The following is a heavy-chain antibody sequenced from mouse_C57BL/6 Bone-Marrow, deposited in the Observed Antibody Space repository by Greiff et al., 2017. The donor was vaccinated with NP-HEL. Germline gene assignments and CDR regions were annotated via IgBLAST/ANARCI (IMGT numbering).Heavy chain of an antibody. D-gene: IGHD2-3*01. Sequence: QVQLQQPGTELVKPGASVKLSCKASGYTFTSYWMHWVKQRPGQGLEWIGNINPSNGGTNYNEKFKSKATLTVDKSSSTAYMQLSSLTSEDSAVYCCERWLLPHWYFDVWGTGTTVTVSS. V-gene: IGHV1-53*01. CDR3: ERWLLPHWYFDV. CDR2: INPSNGGT. CDR1: GYTFTSYW. J-gene: IGHJ1*03.